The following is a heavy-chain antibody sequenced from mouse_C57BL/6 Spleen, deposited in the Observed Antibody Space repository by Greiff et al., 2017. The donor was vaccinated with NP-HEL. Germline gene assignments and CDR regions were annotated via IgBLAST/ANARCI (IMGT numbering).Heavy chain of an antibody. CDR3: ARAYDYDPGWFAY. D-gene: IGHD2-4*01. V-gene: IGHV1-76*01. Sequence: QVQLQHSGAELVRPGASVKLSCKASGYTFTDYYINWVKQRPGQGLEWIARIYPGSGNTYYNEKFKGKATLTAEKSSSTAYMQLSSLTSEDSAVYFCARAYDYDPGWFAYWGQGTLVTVSA. J-gene: IGHJ3*01. CDR1: GYTFTDYY. CDR2: IYPGSGNT.